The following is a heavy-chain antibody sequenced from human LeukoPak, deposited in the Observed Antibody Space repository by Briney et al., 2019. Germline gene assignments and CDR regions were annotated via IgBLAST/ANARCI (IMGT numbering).Heavy chain of an antibody. Sequence: SETLSLTCAVYGGSFSGYYWSWIRQPPGKGLEWIGEINHSGSTNYNPSLKSRVTISVDTSKNQFSLKLSSVTAADTAVYYCARDPHHWGQGTLVTVSS. CDR2: INHSGST. V-gene: IGHV4-34*01. CDR3: ARDPHH. J-gene: IGHJ5*02. CDR1: GGSFSGYY.